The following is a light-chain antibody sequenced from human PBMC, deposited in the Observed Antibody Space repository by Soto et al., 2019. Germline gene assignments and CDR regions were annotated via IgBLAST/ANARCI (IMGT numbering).Light chain of an antibody. V-gene: IGLV3-21*02. CDR1: SIGTKS. J-gene: IGLJ1*01. CDR3: QVWNGRSFQGV. Sequence: SYELTQPPSVSVAPGQTASIACGGDSIGTKSVNWYQQRPGQAPVGVVYDDSDRPTGIPERFSGSNSGNTATLTISRVEAGDEADYYCQVWNGRSFQGVFGPGTKVTVL. CDR2: DDS.